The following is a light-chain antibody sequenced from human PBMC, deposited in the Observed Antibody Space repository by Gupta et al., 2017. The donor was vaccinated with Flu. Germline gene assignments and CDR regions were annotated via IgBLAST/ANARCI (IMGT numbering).Light chain of an antibody. J-gene: IGKJ4*01. CDR1: QSVSRY. Sequence: ATLSLSPGERATLSCRASQSVSRYLAWYQQKPGQAPRLLIYDASNRATGIPARFSGSGSGTDFTLTISSLEPEDFAVYYCQQRSNWPPLTFGGGTKVEIK. CDR3: QQRSNWPPLT. CDR2: DAS. V-gene: IGKV3-11*01.